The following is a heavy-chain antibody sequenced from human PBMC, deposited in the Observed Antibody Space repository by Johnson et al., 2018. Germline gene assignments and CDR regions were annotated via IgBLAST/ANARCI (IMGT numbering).Heavy chain of an antibody. CDR2: INHSGST. D-gene: IGHD3-22*01. V-gene: IGHV4-34*01. CDR3: ARVWGYYDSSGYNDAFDI. J-gene: IGHJ3*02. Sequence: QVQLQQWGAGLLKPSETLSLTCAVYGGSFSGYYWSWIRQPPGKGLEWIGEINHSGSTNYNPSLKSRVTISVDTSKNPFSLKLSSVTAADTAVYYCARVWGYYDSSGYNDAFDIWGQGTMVTVSS. CDR1: GGSFSGYY.